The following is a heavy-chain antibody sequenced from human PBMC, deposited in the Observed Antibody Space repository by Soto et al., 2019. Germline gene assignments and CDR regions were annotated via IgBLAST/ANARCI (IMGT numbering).Heavy chain of an antibody. CDR1: GGTFSSYA. V-gene: IGHV1-69*12. D-gene: IGHD5-18*01. J-gene: IGHJ6*04. Sequence: QVQLVQSGAEVKKPGSSVKVSCKASGGTFSSYAISWVRQAPGQGLEWMGGIIPIFGTANYAQKFQGRVTISADESTSTADMELSSLRSEATAVYYCATQGLPNYCYYGMDVWGKGTTVTVSS. CDR3: ATQGLPNYCYYGMDV. CDR2: IIPIFGTA.